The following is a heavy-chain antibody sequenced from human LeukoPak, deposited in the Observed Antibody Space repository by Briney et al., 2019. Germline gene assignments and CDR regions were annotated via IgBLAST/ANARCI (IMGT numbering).Heavy chain of an antibody. J-gene: IGHJ6*02. V-gene: IGHV3-23*01. CDR2: ISGSGGST. Sequence: GGSLRLSCAASGFTFSSYAMSWVRQAPGKGLEWVSAISGSGGSTYYADSVKGRFTISRDNSKNTLYLQMNSLRAEDTAVYYCAKILSGRVYYYYYYGMDVWGQGTTVTVSS. CDR3: AKILSGRVYYYYYYGMDV. D-gene: IGHD1-26*01. CDR1: GFTFSSYA.